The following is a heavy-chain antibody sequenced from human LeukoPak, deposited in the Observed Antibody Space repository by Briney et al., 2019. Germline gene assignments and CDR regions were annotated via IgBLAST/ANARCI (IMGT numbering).Heavy chain of an antibody. CDR3: ARDQSNSGYVDY. Sequence: GGSLRLSCAASGFTFSDYYMSWIRKAPGKGLEWVSYISSSGSTIYYADSVKGRFTISRDNAKNSLYLQMNSLRAEETAVYYCARDQSNSGYVDYWGQGTLVTVSS. D-gene: IGHD1-26*01. CDR1: GFTFSDYY. J-gene: IGHJ4*02. V-gene: IGHV3-11*01. CDR2: ISSSGSTI.